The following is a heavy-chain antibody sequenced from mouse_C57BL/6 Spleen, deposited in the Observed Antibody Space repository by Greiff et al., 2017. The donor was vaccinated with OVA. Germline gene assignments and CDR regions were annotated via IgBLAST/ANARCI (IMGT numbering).Heavy chain of an antibody. D-gene: IGHD1-1*01. CDR3: ARLLTTVVEGYAMDY. CDR1: GYSFTDYN. J-gene: IGHJ4*01. CDR2: INPNYGTT. Sequence: EVKLVESGPELVKPGASVKISCKASGYSFTDYNMNWVKQSNGKSLEWIGVINPNYGTTSYNQKFKGKATLTVDQSSSTAYMQLNSLTSEDSAVYYCARLLTTVVEGYAMDYWGQGTSVTVSS. V-gene: IGHV1-39*01.